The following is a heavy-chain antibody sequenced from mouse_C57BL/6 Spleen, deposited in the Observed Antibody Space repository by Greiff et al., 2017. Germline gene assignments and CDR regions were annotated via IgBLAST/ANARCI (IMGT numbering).Heavy chain of an antibody. J-gene: IGHJ3*01. CDR2: IYPGDGDT. V-gene: IGHV1-80*01. CDR3: ARSGATGFAY. D-gene: IGHD3-1*01. CDR1: GYAFSSYW. Sequence: VKLMESGAELVKPGASVKISCKASGYAFSSYWMNWVKQRPGKGLEWIGQIYPGDGDTNYNGKFKGKATLTADKSSSTAYMQLSSLTSEDSAVYFCARSGATGFAYWGQGTLVTVSA.